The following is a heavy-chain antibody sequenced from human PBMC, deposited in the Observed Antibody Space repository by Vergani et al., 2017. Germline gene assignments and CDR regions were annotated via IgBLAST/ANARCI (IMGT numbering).Heavy chain of an antibody. V-gene: IGHV4-31*03. CDR3: ARQKDYYMDV. CDR2: IYYSGTT. J-gene: IGHJ6*03. Sequence: QVQLQESGPGLVKDSQTLSLTCSVSVAYVGSGGYYWSWVRQRPGMGLDWIGYIYYSGTTYYNPSLESRLTISLDTSENHLSPKLTSVTAADTAGYYCARQKDYYMDVWGKGATVTVS. CDR1: VAYVGSGGYY.